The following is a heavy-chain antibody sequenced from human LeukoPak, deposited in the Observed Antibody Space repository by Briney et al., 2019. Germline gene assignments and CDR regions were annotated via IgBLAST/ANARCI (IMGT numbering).Heavy chain of an antibody. Sequence: GGSLRLSCAASGFTFSIYSMTWVRQAPGKGLAWVANIHEDGSDKYYVDSVKGRFTISRDNAKNSLHLQMNSLRAEDTAVYYCARDRVDTQYSSSWYGRGSIPDYWGQGTLVTVSS. CDR3: ARDRVDTQYSSSWYGRGSIPDY. V-gene: IGHV3-7*01. J-gene: IGHJ4*02. D-gene: IGHD6-13*01. CDR1: GFTFSIYS. CDR2: IHEDGSDK.